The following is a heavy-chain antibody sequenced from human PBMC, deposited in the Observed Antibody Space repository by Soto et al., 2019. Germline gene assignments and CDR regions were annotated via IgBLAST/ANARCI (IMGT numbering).Heavy chain of an antibody. V-gene: IGHV4-59*08. D-gene: IGHD3-16*01. CDR1: GGSISNYY. J-gene: IGHJ5*01. CDR2: IYHSGRT. CDR3: ARQTGSSDPVWGPTNWFDS. Sequence: QVQLQESGPRLVTASETLSLTCTVSGGSISNYYWTWIRQPPGKGLEWLGYIYHSGRTNYKPSIESRVTIVLDISKNQFSLKLSSVTAADTAVYFCARQTGSSDPVWGPTNWFDSWGQGTLVTVSS.